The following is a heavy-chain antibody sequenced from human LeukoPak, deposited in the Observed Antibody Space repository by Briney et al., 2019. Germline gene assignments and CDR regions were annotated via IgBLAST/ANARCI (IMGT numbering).Heavy chain of an antibody. CDR3: ATVERTYYYDSSGFRDAFDI. CDR2: FDPEDGET. D-gene: IGHD3-22*01. J-gene: IGHJ3*02. CDR1: GYTLTVLS. Sequence: ASVKVSCKVSGYTLTVLSMHWVRQAPGKGLEWMGGFDPEDGETIYAQKFQGRVTMTGDTSTDTAYMELSSLRSEDTAVYYCATVERTYYYDSSGFRDAFDIWGQGTMVTVSS. V-gene: IGHV1-24*01.